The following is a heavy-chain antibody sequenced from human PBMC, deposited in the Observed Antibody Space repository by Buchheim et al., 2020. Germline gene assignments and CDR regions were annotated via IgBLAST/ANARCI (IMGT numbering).Heavy chain of an antibody. D-gene: IGHD4-17*01. V-gene: IGHV3-23*01. CDR1: GFTFSHYV. J-gene: IGHJ4*02. Sequence: EVQLLESGGGLVQPGGSLRLSCAASGFTFSHYVMNWVRQAPGKGLEWVSGISGSGTSTYYADSVKGRFTVSRDNSKSTLHLQMNSLRAEDTAVYYCAKSLGDYVIVNWGQGTL. CDR3: AKSLGDYVIVN. CDR2: ISGSGTST.